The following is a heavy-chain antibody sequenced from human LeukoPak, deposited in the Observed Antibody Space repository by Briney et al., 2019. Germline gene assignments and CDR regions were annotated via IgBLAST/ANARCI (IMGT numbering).Heavy chain of an antibody. CDR1: GFILDNYA. J-gene: IGHJ3*02. CDR2: ISWNTGNK. CDR3: VKGTTFDAFDM. V-gene: IGHV3-9*01. D-gene: IGHD3-16*01. Sequence: GGSLRLSCAAAGFILDNYAMHWVRQAPGKGLEWVSRISWNTGNKDYADSVKGRFTISRDNDKNSLFLQMNSLRPEDTALYYCVKGTTFDAFDMWGQGTMVIVFS.